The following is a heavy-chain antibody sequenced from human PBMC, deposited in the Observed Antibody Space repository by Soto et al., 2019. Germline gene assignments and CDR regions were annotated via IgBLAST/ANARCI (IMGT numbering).Heavy chain of an antibody. CDR2: IDWDDDK. CDR1: GFSLGTSGVG. J-gene: IGHJ4*02. CDR3: AHSSTYDYIWGSYRYPLFDY. Sequence: QITLKESGPTLVKPTQTLTLTCTFSGFSLGTSGVGVGWIRQPPGKALEWLALIDWDDDKRYSPSLKSRLTITKDTSKNQVVLTMTNMDPVDTATYYCAHSSTYDYIWGSYRYPLFDYWGQGTLVTVSS. D-gene: IGHD3-16*02. V-gene: IGHV2-5*02.